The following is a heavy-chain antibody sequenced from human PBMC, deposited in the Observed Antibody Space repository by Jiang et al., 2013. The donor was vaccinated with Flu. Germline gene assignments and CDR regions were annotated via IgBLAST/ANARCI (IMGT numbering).Heavy chain of an antibody. CDR1: GFTFSSYG. D-gene: IGHD2-2*01. V-gene: IGHV3-30*02. CDR3: AKTLGYCSSTSCPDYYYGMDV. Sequence: QLLESGGGVVQPGGSLRLSCAASGFTFSSYGMHWVRQAPGKGLEWVAFIRYDGSNKYYADSVKGRFTISRDNSKNTLYLQMNSLRAEDTAVYYCAKTLGYCSSTSCPDYYYGMDVWGQGTTVTVSS. CDR2: IRYDGSNK. J-gene: IGHJ6*02.